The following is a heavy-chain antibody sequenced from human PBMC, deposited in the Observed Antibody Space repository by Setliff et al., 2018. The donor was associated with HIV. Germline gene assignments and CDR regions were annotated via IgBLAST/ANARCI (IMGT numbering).Heavy chain of an antibody. V-gene: IGHV3-23*01. CDR2: ITDGGGST. Sequence: PGGSLRLSCAASGFTFDEYGMSWVRQAPGKGLEWVSGITDGGGSTYYAASAKGRFTISRDNSKTTVYLQMNSLRADDTAIYYCVKEVKGYFDYWGQGILVTVSS. CDR1: GFTFDEYG. J-gene: IGHJ4*02. CDR3: VKEVKGYFDY.